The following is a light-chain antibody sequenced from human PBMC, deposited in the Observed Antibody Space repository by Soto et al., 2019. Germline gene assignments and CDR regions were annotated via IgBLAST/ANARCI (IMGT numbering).Light chain of an antibody. CDR2: EGS. CDR3: CSYGGSSNVV. Sequence: QSVLTQPASVSGSPGQSITISCTATSSDVGSYNLVSWYQQHPGKAPQLMIYEGSKRSSGFSNRFSGSKSGNTASLTISGLQPEDEADYYRCSYGGSSNVVFGGGTKLTVL. CDR1: SSDVGSYNL. V-gene: IGLV2-23*01. J-gene: IGLJ2*01.